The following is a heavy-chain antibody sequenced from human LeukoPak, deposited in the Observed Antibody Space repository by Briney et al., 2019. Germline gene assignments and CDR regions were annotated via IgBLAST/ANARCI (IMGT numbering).Heavy chain of an antibody. CDR2: INIDGRST. V-gene: IGHV3-74*01. J-gene: IGHJ4*02. CDR1: GFTFRSYW. CDR3: ATEVPGSYYFDY. Sequence: GGSLRLSCAASGFTFRSYWMHRVRQAPGKGLVLVSRINIDGRSTTYADSVKGRFTISRDNAKNTLYLQMNSLRAEDTAVYYCATEVPGSYYFDYWGQGTLATVST. D-gene: IGHD3-10*01.